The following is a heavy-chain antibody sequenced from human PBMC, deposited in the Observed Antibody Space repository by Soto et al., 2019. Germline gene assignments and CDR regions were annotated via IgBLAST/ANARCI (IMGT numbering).Heavy chain of an antibody. CDR1: GGSISSGGYY. CDR2: IYYSGST. J-gene: IGHJ6*02. D-gene: IGHD3-22*01. Sequence: SETLSLTCTVSGGSISSGGYYWSWIRQHPGKGLEWIGYIYYSGSTYYNPSLKSRVTISVDTSKNQFSLKLSSVTAADTAVYYCARDRSGSGYYYSYYYSMDVWGQGTTVTVSS. V-gene: IGHV4-31*03. CDR3: ARDRSGSGYYYSYYYSMDV.